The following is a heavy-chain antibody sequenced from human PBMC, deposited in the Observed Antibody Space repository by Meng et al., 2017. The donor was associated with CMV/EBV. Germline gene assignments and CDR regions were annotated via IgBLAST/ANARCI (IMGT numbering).Heavy chain of an antibody. D-gene: IGHD2-2*02. CDR3: ARGGDCSSTSCYIWYYYYGMDV. J-gene: IGHJ6*02. CDR1: GYTFTSYG. CDR2: ISAYNGNT. Sequence: ASVKVSCKASGYTFTSYGISWLRQAPGQGLEWMGWISAYNGNTNYAQKLQGRVTMTTDTSTSTAYMELRSLRSDDTAVYYCARGGDCSSTSCYIWYYYYGMDVWGQGTTVTVSS. V-gene: IGHV1-18*01.